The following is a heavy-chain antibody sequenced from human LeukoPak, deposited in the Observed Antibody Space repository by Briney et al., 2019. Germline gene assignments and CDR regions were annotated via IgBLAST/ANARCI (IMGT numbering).Heavy chain of an antibody. J-gene: IGHJ4*02. Sequence: AGGSLRLSCAASGLTFSSYAMRWVRQAPGKGLGWDSAISGSGGSTYYADSVEGRFTISRDNPKNTLYLQMNSLGAEDTAVYYCAKDHVLRFLEWSSHFDYWGQGTLVTVSS. CDR2: ISGSGGST. D-gene: IGHD3-3*01. V-gene: IGHV3-23*01. CDR1: GLTFSSYA. CDR3: AKDHVLRFLEWSSHFDY.